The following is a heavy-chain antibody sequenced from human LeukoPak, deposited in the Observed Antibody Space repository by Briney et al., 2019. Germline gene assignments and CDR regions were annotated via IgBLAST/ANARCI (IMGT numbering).Heavy chain of an antibody. D-gene: IGHD6-13*01. V-gene: IGHV3-23*01. CDR2: ISGSGGST. Sequence: GGSLRLSCAASGFTFSSYAMSWVRQAPGKGLEWVSAISGSGGSTYYADSVKGRFTISRDNAKNSLYLQMNSLRAEDTAVYYCARATYSSTAGPFDYWGQGTLVTVSS. J-gene: IGHJ4*02. CDR1: GFTFSSYA. CDR3: ARATYSSTAGPFDY.